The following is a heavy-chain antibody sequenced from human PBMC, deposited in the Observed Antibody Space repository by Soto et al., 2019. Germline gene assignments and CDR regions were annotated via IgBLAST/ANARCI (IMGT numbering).Heavy chain of an antibody. CDR1: GYTFTSYD. V-gene: IGHV1-8*01. CDR3: ARERGDTASPHFDY. D-gene: IGHD5-18*01. Sequence: ASVKVSCKASGYTFTSYDINWVRQATGQGLEWMGWINANSGNTDYAQKLQGRVTMTTNTSMSTAYMELRSLRSDDTAVYYCARERGDTASPHFDYWGQGTLVTVSS. CDR2: INANSGNT. J-gene: IGHJ4*02.